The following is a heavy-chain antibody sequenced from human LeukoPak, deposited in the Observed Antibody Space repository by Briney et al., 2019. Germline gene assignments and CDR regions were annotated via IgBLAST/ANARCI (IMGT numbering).Heavy chain of an antibody. J-gene: IGHJ4*02. CDR2: ISGSGGST. D-gene: IGHD2-15*01. CDR1: GFTFGSYA. Sequence: GGSLRLSCAASGFTFGSYAMSWVRQAPGKGPEWVSAISGSGGSTYYADSVKGRFTISRDNSKNTLYLQMNSLRAEDTAVYYCAKLPSVAFDYWGQGTLVTVSS. V-gene: IGHV3-23*01. CDR3: AKLPSVAFDY.